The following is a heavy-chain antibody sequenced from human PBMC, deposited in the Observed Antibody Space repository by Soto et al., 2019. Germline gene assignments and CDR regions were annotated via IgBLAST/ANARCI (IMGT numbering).Heavy chain of an antibody. CDR2: IIQNGET. V-gene: IGHV3-23*01. CDR3: AKDRQPDGIWTFDY. J-gene: IGHJ4*02. CDR1: GFSLSTYT. Sequence: GGSLRLSCAASGFSLSTYTMNWVRQAPGKGLEWVSGIIQNGETYYTGSVKGRFTISRDNSKNMVYLQMDSLRADDTALYYCAKDRQPDGIWTFDYWGQGTLVTVSS. D-gene: IGHD3-9*01.